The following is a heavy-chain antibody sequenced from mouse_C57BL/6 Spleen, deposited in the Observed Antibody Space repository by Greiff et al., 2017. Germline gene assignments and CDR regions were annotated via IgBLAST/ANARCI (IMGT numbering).Heavy chain of an antibody. CDR3: AKRDLLFYAMDY. V-gene: IGHV2-5*01. D-gene: IGHD2-1*01. J-gene: IGHJ4*01. CDR1: GFSLTSYG. CDR2: IWRGGST. Sequence: VQGVESGPGLVQPSQSLSITCPVSGFSLTSYGVHWVRQSPGKGLEWLGVIWRGGSTDYNAAFMSRLSITKDNSKSQVFFKMNSLQADDTAIYYCAKRDLLFYAMDYWGQGTSVTVSS.